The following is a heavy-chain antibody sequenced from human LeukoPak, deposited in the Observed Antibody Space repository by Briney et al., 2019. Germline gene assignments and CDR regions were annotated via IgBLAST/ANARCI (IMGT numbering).Heavy chain of an antibody. CDR2: FDPEDGET. V-gene: IGHV1-24*01. CDR3: ARDMGSYPPNFDY. D-gene: IGHD3-16*01. Sequence: ASVKVSCKVSGYTLTELPMHWVRQAPGKGLEWMGGFDPEDGETIYAQKFQGRVTITRNTSISTAYMELSSLRSEDTAVYYCARDMGSYPPNFDYWGQGTLVTVSS. J-gene: IGHJ4*02. CDR1: GYTLTELP.